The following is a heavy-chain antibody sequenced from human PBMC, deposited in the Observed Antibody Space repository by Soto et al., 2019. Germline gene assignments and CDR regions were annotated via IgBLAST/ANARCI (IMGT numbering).Heavy chain of an antibody. CDR1: GFSLSDHY. D-gene: IGHD3-10*01. V-gene: IGHV3-72*01. CDR2: SRNKANSYTT. J-gene: IGHJ4*02. Sequence: EVQLVESGGGLVQPGGSLRLSCTASGFSLSDHYVDWVRQAPGKGGEGVGRSRNKANSYTTEYAASVRGRFTISREDSRNSMYHQMDSLKTEDKAADYYSREFTDSGTDAVDYWGQGTLVTVSS. CDR3: SREFTDSGTDAVDY.